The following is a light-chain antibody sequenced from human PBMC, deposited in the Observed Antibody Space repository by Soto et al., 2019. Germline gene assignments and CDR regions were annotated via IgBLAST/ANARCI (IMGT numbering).Light chain of an antibody. CDR2: GAS. CDR1: QSVSSSY. J-gene: IGKJ2*01. Sequence: EIVLTQCPGTMSLSPGERATLSCRASQSVSSSYLAWYQQKPGQAPRLLIYGASSRATGIPDRFSGSGSGTDFTLTISRLEPEDFAVYYCQQYGSSPVFGQGTKLEIK. V-gene: IGKV3-20*01. CDR3: QQYGSSPV.